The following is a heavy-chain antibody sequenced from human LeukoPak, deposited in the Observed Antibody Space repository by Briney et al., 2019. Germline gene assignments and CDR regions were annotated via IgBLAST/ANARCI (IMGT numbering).Heavy chain of an antibody. D-gene: IGHD6-13*01. V-gene: IGHV3-7*01. CDR1: GGSFSGYY. J-gene: IGHJ4*02. CDR3: ATAPGGSSWYLVDY. Sequence: ETLSLTCAVYGGSFSGYYWSWVRQAPGKGLEWVANIKQDGSEKYYVDSVKGRFTISRDNAKNSLYLQMNSLRAEDTAVYYCATAPGGSSWYLVDYWGQGTLVTVSS. CDR2: IKQDGSEK.